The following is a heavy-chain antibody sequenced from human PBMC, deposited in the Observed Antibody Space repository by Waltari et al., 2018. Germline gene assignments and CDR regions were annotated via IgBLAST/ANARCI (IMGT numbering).Heavy chain of an antibody. J-gene: IGHJ5*02. CDR2: INPDGTIS. Sequence: EVELVESGGGVVQPGGSMRLSCSAPGFAFRGHRIHWVRQSPGNGLMWVSRINPDGTISSHADFVKGRFTISRDTATDTVSLEMNSLTADDTAMYYCTRAKYISGRGRWFDPWGQGTLVTVSS. V-gene: IGHV3-74*01. CDR3: TRAKYISGRGRWFDP. CDR1: GFAFRGHR. D-gene: IGHD6-25*01.